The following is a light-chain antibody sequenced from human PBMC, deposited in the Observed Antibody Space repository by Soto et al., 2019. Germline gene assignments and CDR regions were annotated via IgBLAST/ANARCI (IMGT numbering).Light chain of an antibody. CDR2: AAS. Sequence: DIQMTQSPPSLSASVGDTLTITCRASQSISTYLDWYQVTPGKAPKVLIYAASTLRDGVPSRFSGSGSGTDFTLTINSLQPEDFATYYCQQNYNLPPWTFGQGTKVDIK. CDR1: QSISTY. V-gene: IGKV1-39*01. J-gene: IGKJ1*01. CDR3: QQNYNLPPWT.